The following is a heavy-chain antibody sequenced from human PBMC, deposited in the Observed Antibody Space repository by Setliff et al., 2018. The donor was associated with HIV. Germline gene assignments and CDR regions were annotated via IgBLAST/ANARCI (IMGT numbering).Heavy chain of an antibody. D-gene: IGHD1-26*01. Sequence: SETLSLTCTVSGGSISSGGYYWSWIRQHPGKGLEWIGYIYHSGITYYNPSLKSRVTISVDTSKNQFSLKLSSVTAADTAVYYCAKEGNSVDNWLDPWGPGTLVTVSS. CDR2: IYHSGIT. CDR3: AKEGNSVDNWLDP. V-gene: IGHV4-31*03. CDR1: GGSISSGGYY. J-gene: IGHJ5*02.